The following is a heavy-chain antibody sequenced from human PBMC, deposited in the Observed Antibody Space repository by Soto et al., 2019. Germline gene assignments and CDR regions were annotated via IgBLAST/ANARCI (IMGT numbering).Heavy chain of an antibody. CDR3: ARGYAFGDY. D-gene: IGHD3-16*01. CDR2: LKKDGSEK. CDR1: GFSFGSYW. Sequence: EVQLVESGGGLVQPGGSLKLSCAASGFSFGSYWMSWVRQAPGKGLEWVANLKKDGSEKYYVDSVKGRFTISRDNDKNALYLQMNSRRDEDTAVYYCARGYAFGDYWGQGTRVTVSS. V-gene: IGHV3-7*04. J-gene: IGHJ4*02.